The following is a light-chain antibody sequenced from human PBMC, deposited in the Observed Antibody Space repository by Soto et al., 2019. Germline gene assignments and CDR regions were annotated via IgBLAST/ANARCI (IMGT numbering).Light chain of an antibody. J-gene: IGLJ2*01. V-gene: IGLV2-14*01. Sequence: QSALTQPPSVSGSPGQSITISCTGTSSDVGGYNYVSWDQQHPGKAPKLIIYNVSNRPSGVSNRFSGSKSGNTASLTISGLQAEDEGHYYCSSFTSSNTVLFGGGTKLTVL. CDR2: NVS. CDR3: SSFTSSNTVL. CDR1: SSDVGGYNY.